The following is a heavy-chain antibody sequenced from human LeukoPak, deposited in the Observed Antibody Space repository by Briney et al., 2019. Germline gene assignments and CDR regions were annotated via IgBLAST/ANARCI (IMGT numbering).Heavy chain of an antibody. CDR2: ISYDGSNK. Sequence: GRSLRLSCAASGFTFSSYAMHWVRQAPGKGLEWVAVISYDGSNKYYADSVKGRFTISIDNSKNTLYLQMNSLRAEDTAVYYCARGLSGGPFDYWGQGTLVTVSS. D-gene: IGHD6-19*01. J-gene: IGHJ4*02. CDR3: ARGLSGGPFDY. V-gene: IGHV3-30*04. CDR1: GFTFSSYA.